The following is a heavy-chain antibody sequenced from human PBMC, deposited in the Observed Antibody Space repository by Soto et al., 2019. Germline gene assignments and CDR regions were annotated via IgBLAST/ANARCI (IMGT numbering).Heavy chain of an antibody. D-gene: IGHD2-21*02. CDR1: GYSISSGYY. Sequence: LSLTCAVSGYSISSGYYWGWIRQPPGKGLEWIGSIYHSGSTYYNPSLKSRVTISVDTSKNQFSLKLSSVTAADTAVYYCARAATCRAGHCYHFAYWGQGALVTVSS. CDR2: IYHSGST. J-gene: IGHJ4*02. V-gene: IGHV4-38-2*01. CDR3: ARAATCRAGHCYHFAY.